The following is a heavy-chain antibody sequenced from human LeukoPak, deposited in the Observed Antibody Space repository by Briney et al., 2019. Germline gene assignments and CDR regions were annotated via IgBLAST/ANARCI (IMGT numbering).Heavy chain of an antibody. Sequence: GGSLRLSCAASGFTFSSYAMSWVRQAPGKGLEWVAVISYDGSNKYYADSVKGRFTISRDNSKNTLYLQMNSLRAEDTAVYYCAKGGTGDIDYWGQGTLVTVSS. V-gene: IGHV3-30*18. CDR1: GFTFSSYA. CDR3: AKGGTGDIDY. D-gene: IGHD7-27*01. J-gene: IGHJ4*02. CDR2: ISYDGSNK.